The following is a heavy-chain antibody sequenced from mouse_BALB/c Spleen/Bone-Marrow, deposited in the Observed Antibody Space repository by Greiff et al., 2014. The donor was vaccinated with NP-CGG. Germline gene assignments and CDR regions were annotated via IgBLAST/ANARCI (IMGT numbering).Heavy chain of an antibody. Sequence: EVQLQQSGPELVKPGASVKISCMASGYTFTDYNIHWVKQNHGRSLEWIGYIYPYNGVTGYNQKFKNKATLTADISSTTAYMELRSLTSEDSAVYFCTIYDYWGLGTTLTVSS. D-gene: IGHD1-1*02. J-gene: IGHJ2*01. CDR2: IYPYNGVT. CDR1: GYTFTDYN. V-gene: IGHV1S29*02. CDR3: TIYDY.